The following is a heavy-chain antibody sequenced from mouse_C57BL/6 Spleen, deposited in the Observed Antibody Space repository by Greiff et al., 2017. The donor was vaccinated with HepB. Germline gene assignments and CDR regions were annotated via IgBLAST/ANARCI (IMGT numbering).Heavy chain of an antibody. Sequence: DVQLVESGGDLVKPGGSLKLSCAASGFTFSSYGMSWVRQTPDKRLEWVATISSGGSYTYYPDSVKGRFTISRDNAKNTLYLQMSSLKSEDTAMYYCARQRDYSYAMDYWGQGTSVTVSS. CDR1: GFTFSSYG. CDR2: ISSGGSYT. D-gene: IGHD1-1*01. V-gene: IGHV5-6*01. J-gene: IGHJ4*01. CDR3: ARQRDYSYAMDY.